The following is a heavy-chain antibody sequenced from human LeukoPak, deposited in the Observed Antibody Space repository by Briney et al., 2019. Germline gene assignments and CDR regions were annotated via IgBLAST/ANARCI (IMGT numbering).Heavy chain of an antibody. V-gene: IGHV1-8*02. CDR3: ARDFFNDYGGT. CDR1: GYTFTNYA. Sequence: ASVKVSCKASGYTFTNYAISWVRQAPGQGLEWMGWMNPTSGNTGYAQKFQGRVTMTRNTSISTAYMELSSLRSEDTAVYYCARDFFNDYGGTWGQGTLVTVSS. J-gene: IGHJ4*02. CDR2: MNPTSGNT. D-gene: IGHD4/OR15-4a*01.